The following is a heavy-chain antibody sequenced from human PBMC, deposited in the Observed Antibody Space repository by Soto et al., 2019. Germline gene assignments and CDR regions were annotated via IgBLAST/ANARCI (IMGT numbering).Heavy chain of an antibody. Sequence: VQLQESGPGLVKPSGTLSLTCAVSVVSISIPNWWAWVRQAPGKGLEWIGEIDHSGTTNYNPSLNSRVTISLDRSKNQFSLRLSSVAAADTAVYFCARGKFYAFDIWGQGTMVTVSS. CDR2: IDHSGTT. CDR1: VVSISIPNW. J-gene: IGHJ3*02. V-gene: IGHV4-4*02. CDR3: ARGKFYAFDI.